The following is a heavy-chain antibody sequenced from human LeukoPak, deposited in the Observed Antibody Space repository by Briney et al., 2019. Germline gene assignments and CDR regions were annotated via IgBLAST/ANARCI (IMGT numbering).Heavy chain of an antibody. D-gene: IGHD5-24*01. V-gene: IGHV3-74*01. CDR2: ISHDGII. J-gene: IGHJ4*02. CDR3: ARDWVYKIDY. Sequence: GGSLRLSCETAGFTFSSYVMHWVRRTPGKGLVWVSRISHDGIISYADSVKGRFTITRDNAKNTLILQMNSLRVEDTAVYYCARDWVYKIDYWGRGTLVTVSS. CDR1: GFTFSSYV.